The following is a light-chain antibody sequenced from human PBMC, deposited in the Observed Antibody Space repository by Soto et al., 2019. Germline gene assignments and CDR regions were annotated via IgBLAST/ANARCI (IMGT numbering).Light chain of an antibody. V-gene: IGKV3-20*01. J-gene: IGKJ4*01. CDR3: HHYGSSPLT. Sequence: EIVLTQSPGTLSLSPGESGTLSCRAGQTLSSSSLAWYQQKPGQAPRLLIYGASNRASGIPDRFSGGGSGTDFTLTISRLEPEDFAVYYCHHYGSSPLTFGGGTQVEI. CDR1: QTLSSSS. CDR2: GAS.